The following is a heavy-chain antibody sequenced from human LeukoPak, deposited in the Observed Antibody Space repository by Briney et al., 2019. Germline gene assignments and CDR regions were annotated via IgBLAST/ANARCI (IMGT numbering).Heavy chain of an antibody. CDR1: GGTFSSYA. J-gene: IGHJ6*03. D-gene: IGHD3-9*01. Sequence: GASVKVSCKASGGTFSSYAISWVRQAPGQGLEWMGGIIPIFGTANYAQKFQGRVTITADKSTSTAYMELSSLRAEDTAVYYCARDYPYVRYFDWLQPYYYYYYMDVWGKGTTVTVSS. V-gene: IGHV1-69*06. CDR2: IIPIFGTA. CDR3: ARDYPYVRYFDWLQPYYYYYYMDV.